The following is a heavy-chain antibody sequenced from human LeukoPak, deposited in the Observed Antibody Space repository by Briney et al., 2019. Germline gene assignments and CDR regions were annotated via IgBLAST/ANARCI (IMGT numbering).Heavy chain of an antibody. D-gene: IGHD3-10*01. CDR3: AKDYYYGSGTPPNWFDP. CDR1: GFTFSSYA. V-gene: IGHV3-23*01. CDR2: ISGSGGST. J-gene: IGHJ5*02. Sequence: GGSLRLSCAASGFTFSSYAMSWVRQAPGKGLEWVSAISGSGGSTYYADSVKGRFTISRDNSKNTLYLQMNSLRAEDAAVYYCAKDYYYGSGTPPNWFDPWGQGTLVTVSS.